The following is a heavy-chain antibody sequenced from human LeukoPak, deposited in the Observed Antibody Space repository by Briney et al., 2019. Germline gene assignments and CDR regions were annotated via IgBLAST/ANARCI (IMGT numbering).Heavy chain of an antibody. CDR3: AKDMSSGYQGDIDY. CDR1: GFTFSSYS. V-gene: IGHV3-21*04. CDR2: ISSSSSYI. D-gene: IGHD3-22*01. J-gene: IGHJ4*02. Sequence: GGSLRLSCAASGFTFSSYSMNWVRQAPGKGLEWVSSISSSSSYIYYADSVKGRFTISRDNAKNSLYLQMNSLRAEDTALYYCAKDMSSGYQGDIDYWGQGTLVTVSS.